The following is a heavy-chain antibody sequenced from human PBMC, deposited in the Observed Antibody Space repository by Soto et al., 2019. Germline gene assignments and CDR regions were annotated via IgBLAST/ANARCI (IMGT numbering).Heavy chain of an antibody. CDR2: ISGSAGST. J-gene: IGHJ3*02. CDR3: AKGILWFGELFDAFDI. Sequence: EVQLLESGGGLVQPGGSLRLSCAASGFTFSSYALSWVRQAPGKGLESVSAISGSAGSTHYADSVKGRLTISRDNSKNTLYLQMNSLRAEDTAVYYCAKGILWFGELFDAFDIWGQGTMVTVSS. D-gene: IGHD3-10*01. V-gene: IGHV3-23*01. CDR1: GFTFSSYA.